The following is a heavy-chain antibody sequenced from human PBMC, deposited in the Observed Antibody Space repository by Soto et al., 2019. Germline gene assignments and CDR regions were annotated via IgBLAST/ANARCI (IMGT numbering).Heavy chain of an antibody. V-gene: IGHV3-21*01. Sequence: EVQVVESGGGLVKPGGSLRLSCVFSGFTFSTYTMNGFRQAPGKGLEWVSSINGRSNYVYYADSVKGRFTISRDNAKNSLYLQMNRLRAEDTAIYYCAREDGVVGSSSAFDHWGLGTLVTVSS. D-gene: IGHD1-26*01. CDR1: GFTFSTYT. J-gene: IGHJ4*02. CDR3: AREDGVVGSSSAFDH. CDR2: INGRSNYV.